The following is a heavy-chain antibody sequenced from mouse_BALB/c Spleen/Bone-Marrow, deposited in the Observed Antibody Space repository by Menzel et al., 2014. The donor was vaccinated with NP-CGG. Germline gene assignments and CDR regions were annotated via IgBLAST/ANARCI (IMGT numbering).Heavy chain of an antibody. D-gene: IGHD1-2*01. V-gene: IGHV2-9-2*01. CDR2: IWIGGGT. CDR1: RISLTSYD. CDR3: ERGPYGRAWFAY. J-gene: IGHJ3*01. Sequence: VQLVDLAPGPVAHSQSLSINSTVSRISLTSYDKSWFRPPPDTGLSWVGVIWIGGGTNYNSAFMSRMSISKDNAKSQVFLKMNSLKTDDTDIYSCERGPYGRAWFAYWGQGTLVTVSA.